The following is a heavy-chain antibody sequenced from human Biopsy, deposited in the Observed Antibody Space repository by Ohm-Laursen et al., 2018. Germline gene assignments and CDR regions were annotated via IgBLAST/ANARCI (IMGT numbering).Heavy chain of an antibody. CDR3: VRDHGVTFSGVIVRGDGFDV. D-gene: IGHD3-16*02. Sequence: GASVKVSCKASGYTFTDYYLHWVRQDPGQGLEWMGWIHVKSGATNYAEKFQGRVTMTGDTSLRTTYMELRSLSPDDTAVYYCVRDHGVTFSGVIVRGDGFDVWGQGTKVTVSS. CDR2: IHVKSGAT. V-gene: IGHV1-2*02. J-gene: IGHJ3*01. CDR1: GYTFTDYY.